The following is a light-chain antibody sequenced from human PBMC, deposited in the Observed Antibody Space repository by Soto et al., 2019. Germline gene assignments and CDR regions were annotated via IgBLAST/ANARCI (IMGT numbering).Light chain of an antibody. Sequence: GLTQSPGTLSLSPGERATLSCRASQSVSSSFLAWYQQKPGQAPRLLIYGASSRATGIPDRFSGSGSGTDVTLPISRLDPEDFAVYYCQQYGSSPRTFGQGTKVAIK. CDR1: QSVSSSF. V-gene: IGKV3-20*01. CDR2: GAS. J-gene: IGKJ1*01. CDR3: QQYGSSPRT.